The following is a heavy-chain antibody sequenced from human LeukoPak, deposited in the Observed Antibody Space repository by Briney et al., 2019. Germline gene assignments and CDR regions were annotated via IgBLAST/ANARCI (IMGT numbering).Heavy chain of an antibody. Sequence: SETLSLTCAVYGGSFSGYYWSWIRQPPGKGLEWIGEINHSGSTNYNPSLKSRVTISVDTSKNQFSLKLSSVTAADTAVYYCARRPYDQVWAENYFDYWGQGTLVTVSS. CDR2: INHSGST. D-gene: IGHD3-16*01. V-gene: IGHV4-34*01. CDR3: ARRPYDQVWAENYFDY. J-gene: IGHJ4*02. CDR1: GGSFSGYY.